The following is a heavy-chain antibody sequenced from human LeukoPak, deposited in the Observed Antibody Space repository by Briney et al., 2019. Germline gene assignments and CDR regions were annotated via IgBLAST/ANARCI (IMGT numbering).Heavy chain of an antibody. Sequence: GGSLRLSCAASGFTFSSYNMNWVRQAPGKGLEWVSSISSSSSYIYYADSVKGRFTISRDNAKNSLYLQTNSLRAEDTAVYYCARDRRNSGSYYVDYWGQGTLVTVSS. CDR3: ARDRRNSGSYYVDY. CDR2: ISSSSSYI. V-gene: IGHV3-21*01. J-gene: IGHJ4*02. CDR1: GFTFSSYN. D-gene: IGHD1-26*01.